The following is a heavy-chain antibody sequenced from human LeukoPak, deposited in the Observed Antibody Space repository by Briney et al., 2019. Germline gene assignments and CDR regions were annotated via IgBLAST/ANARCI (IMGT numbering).Heavy chain of an antibody. CDR2: VGRDGSGK. CDR1: GFTFSDYW. J-gene: IGHJ4*02. V-gene: IGHV3-7*03. D-gene: IGHD3-22*01. CDR3: AKDNRYYYDSSGNGEDY. Sequence: PGGSLRLSCAASGFTFSDYWMTWVRQVPGKGLEWVGNVGRDGSGKNYVDSVEGRFTISRDNAKKSLDLEMNSLRAEDTAVYYCAKDNRYYYDSSGNGEDYWGQGTLVTVSS.